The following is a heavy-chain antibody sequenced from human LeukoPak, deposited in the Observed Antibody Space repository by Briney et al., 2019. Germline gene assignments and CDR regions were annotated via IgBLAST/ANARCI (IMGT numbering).Heavy chain of an antibody. CDR3: AGPYKIAAAGINY. D-gene: IGHD6-13*01. CDR2: INHSGST. J-gene: IGHJ4*02. Sequence: SETLSLTCAVYGGSFSGYYWSWIRQPPGKGLEWIGEINHSGSTNYNPSLKSRVTISVDTSKNQFSLKLSSVTAADTAVYYCAGPYKIAAAGINYWGQGTLVTVSS. CDR1: GGSFSGYY. V-gene: IGHV4-34*01.